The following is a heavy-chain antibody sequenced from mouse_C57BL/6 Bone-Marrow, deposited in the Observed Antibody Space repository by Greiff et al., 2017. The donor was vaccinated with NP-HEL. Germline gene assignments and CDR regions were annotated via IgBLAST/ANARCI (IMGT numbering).Heavy chain of an antibody. CDR3: ARSKITTVVGYYFDY. V-gene: IGHV1-81*01. CDR1: GYTFTSYG. J-gene: IGHJ2*01. CDR2: IYPRSGNT. D-gene: IGHD1-1*01. Sequence: QVQLQQSGAELARPGASVKLSCKASGYTFTSYGISWVKQRTGQGLEWIGEIYPRSGNTYYNEKFKGKATLTADKSSSTAYMELRSLTSEDSAVYFCARSKITTVVGYYFDYWGQGTTLTVSS.